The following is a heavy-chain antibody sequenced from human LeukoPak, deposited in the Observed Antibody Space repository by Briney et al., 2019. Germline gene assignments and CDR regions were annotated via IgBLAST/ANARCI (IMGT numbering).Heavy chain of an antibody. J-gene: IGHJ5*02. D-gene: IGHD3-9*01. CDR3: ARFYDILTGFPPVPLFPPGLDP. V-gene: IGHV1-18*01. Sequence: ASVKVSCKASGYTFTSYSISWVRQAPGQGLEWMGWISAYNGNTNYAQKLQGRVTMTTDTSTSTAYMELRSLRSDDTAVYYCARFYDILTGFPPVPLFPPGLDPWGQGTLVTVSS. CDR1: GYTFTSYS. CDR2: ISAYNGNT.